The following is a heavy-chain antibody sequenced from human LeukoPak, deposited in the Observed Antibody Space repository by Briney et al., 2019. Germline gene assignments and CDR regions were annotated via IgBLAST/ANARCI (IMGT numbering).Heavy chain of an antibody. D-gene: IGHD5-24*01. Sequence: GGSLRLSCAASGFNFGGYAVPWVRQPPGKGLEWVSRISWNSDNRVYADSVQGRFAISRDNAKDSLYLQMNSLRAEDTAFYYCAKDRGGGGFNFFDFWGQGTLVTVSS. CDR2: ISWNSDNR. V-gene: IGHV3-9*01. CDR1: GFNFGGYA. CDR3: AKDRGGGGFNFFDF. J-gene: IGHJ4*02.